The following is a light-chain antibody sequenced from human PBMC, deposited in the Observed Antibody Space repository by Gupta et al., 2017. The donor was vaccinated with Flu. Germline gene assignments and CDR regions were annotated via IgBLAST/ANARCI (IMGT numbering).Light chain of an antibody. V-gene: IGKV1-5*03. CDR2: MAS. Sequence: PSILSAAVGDRVTITCRASESIRNWLAWYQQKPGKAPKLLISMASTLESGVPSRFSGSGSGTXFTLTIXSLQPDDLATYYCQQYDNSLGTFGXGTKLEI. CDR3: QQYDNSLGT. CDR1: ESIRNW. J-gene: IGKJ2*01.